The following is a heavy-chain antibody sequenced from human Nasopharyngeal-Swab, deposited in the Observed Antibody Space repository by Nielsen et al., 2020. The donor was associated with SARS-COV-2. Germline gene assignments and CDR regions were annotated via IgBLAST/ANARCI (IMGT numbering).Heavy chain of an antibody. CDR3: ARDGGYCSGGSCSPSNY. V-gene: IGHV1-46*01. D-gene: IGHD2-15*01. Sequence: WVRQAPGQGLEWMGRINPNSGSTSYAQKFQGRVTMTRDTSTSTVYMELSSLRSEDTAVYYCARDGGYCSGGSCSPSNYWGQGTRVTVSS. CDR2: INPNSGST. J-gene: IGHJ4*02.